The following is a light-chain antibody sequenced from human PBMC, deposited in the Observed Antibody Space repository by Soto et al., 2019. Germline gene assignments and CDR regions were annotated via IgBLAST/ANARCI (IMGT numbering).Light chain of an antibody. Sequence: EIVLTQSPGTLSLSPGERATLSCRASQAVASRDLAWYQQKSGQAPRLLIYGASSRAIHTPDRFSGSGSGTDFTLTISSLEPEDFAVYYCQQRRSWPPTITFGQGTRLEIK. V-gene: IGKV3-11*01. CDR3: QQRRSWPPTIT. CDR1: QAVASRD. J-gene: IGKJ5*01. CDR2: GAS.